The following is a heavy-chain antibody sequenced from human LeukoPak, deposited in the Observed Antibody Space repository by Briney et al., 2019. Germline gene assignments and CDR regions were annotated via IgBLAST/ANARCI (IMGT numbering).Heavy chain of an antibody. CDR1: GFTFTYYA. D-gene: IGHD6-13*01. CDR3: AKDSRWGSRVYYYYGMDV. Sequence: GGSLRLSCAASGFTFTYYAMHWVRQAPGKGLEWVSVVSNDGSNQDYTDSVKGRFIISRDDSKSTVYLQMNSLRAEDTAVYYCAKDSRWGSRVYYYYGMDVWGQGTTVTVSS. J-gene: IGHJ6*02. CDR2: VSNDGSNQ. V-gene: IGHV3-30-3*01.